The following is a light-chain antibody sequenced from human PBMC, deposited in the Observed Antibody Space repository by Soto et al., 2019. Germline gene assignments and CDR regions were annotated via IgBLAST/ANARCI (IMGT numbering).Light chain of an antibody. CDR1: QNVSNW. Sequence: DVEMTQSPSTLPTSIGDRVTINCRASQNVSNWLAWYQQKPGKAPKLLIYKASRLESGVPSRFSTSGSGTDFTLTINSLQSDDFATYFGQQYSKEYTFGQGTKLEIK. V-gene: IGKV1-5*03. CDR2: KAS. CDR3: QQYSKEYT. J-gene: IGKJ2*01.